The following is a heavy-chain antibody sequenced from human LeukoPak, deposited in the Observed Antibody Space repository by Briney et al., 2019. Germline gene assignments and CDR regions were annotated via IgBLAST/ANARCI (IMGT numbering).Heavy chain of an antibody. CDR1: GGSISRHY. V-gene: IGHV4-59*11. Sequence: PSETLSLTCTVSGGSISRHYWSWIRRRPGKGLEWIGYIDDSGNTNYNPSLKSQVTISVDKSKNQFSLKLSFVTAADTAMYYCARDSTSTGDFDYWGQGTLVTVSS. D-gene: IGHD7-27*01. CDR3: ARDSTSTGDFDY. CDR2: IDDSGNT. J-gene: IGHJ4*02.